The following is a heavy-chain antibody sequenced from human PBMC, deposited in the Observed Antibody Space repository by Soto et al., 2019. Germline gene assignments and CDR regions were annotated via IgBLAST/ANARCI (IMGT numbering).Heavy chain of an antibody. D-gene: IGHD2-15*01. CDR2: ISNNGAHT. V-gene: IGHV3-64*01. CDR1: GFTFSNYE. J-gene: IGHJ6*03. CDR3: ARRGYDRGWPNVYMDV. Sequence: EAQLVESGGGLVQPGGSLRLSCAASGFTFSNYEMHWFRRAPGKELEYVSGISNNGAHTDYAKSVKGRFTISRDNSENTLYLQMGSLSAEDMALYYCARRGYDRGWPNVYMDVWGKGTTVTVSS.